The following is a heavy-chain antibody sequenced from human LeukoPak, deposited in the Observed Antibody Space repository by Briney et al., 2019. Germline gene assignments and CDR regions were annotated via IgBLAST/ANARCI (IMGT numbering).Heavy chain of an antibody. CDR1: GGSISSYY. CDR3: ARGADQGGWLWAFDI. CDR2: VYSSGST. V-gene: IGHV4-59*01. Sequence: SETLSLTCTVSGGSISSYYWSWIRQPPGKGLEWIGCVYSSGSTSYNPSLKSRVTISVDTSKSQFSLKLSSVTAADTAVYYCARGADQGGWLWAFDIWGQGTMVTVSS. D-gene: IGHD2-21*01. J-gene: IGHJ3*02.